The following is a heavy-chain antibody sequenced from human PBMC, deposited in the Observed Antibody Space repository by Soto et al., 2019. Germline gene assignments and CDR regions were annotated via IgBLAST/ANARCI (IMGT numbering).Heavy chain of an antibody. CDR2: IYHSGST. J-gene: IGHJ4*02. CDR1: GYSISSGYY. CDR3: ARDQGELDY. D-gene: IGHD1-26*01. Sequence: SETLSLTCAVSGYSISSGYYWGWIRQPPGKGLEWIGSIYHSGSTYYNPSLKSRVTISVDTSKNQFSLKLSSVTAADTAVYYCARDQGELDYWGQGSLVTVSS. V-gene: IGHV4-38-2*02.